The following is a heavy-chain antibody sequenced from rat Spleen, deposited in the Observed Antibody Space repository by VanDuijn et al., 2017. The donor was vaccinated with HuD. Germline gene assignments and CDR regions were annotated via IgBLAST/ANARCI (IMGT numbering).Heavy chain of an antibody. D-gene: IGHD5-1*01. CDR2: INSAGST. J-gene: IGHJ3*01. CDR3: ASLTGRAY. V-gene: IGHV3-3*01. CDR1: GYSITSSYR. Sequence: EVQLQESGPGLVKPSQSLSLTCSVTGYSITSSYRWNWIRKFPGNKLEWMGYINSAGSTNYNPSLKSRISITGDTSRNQFFLQVNSVTTEDTATYYCASLTGRAYWGQGTLVTVSS.